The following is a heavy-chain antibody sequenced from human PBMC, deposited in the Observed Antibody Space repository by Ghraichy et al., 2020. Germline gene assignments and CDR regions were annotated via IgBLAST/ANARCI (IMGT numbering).Heavy chain of an antibody. Sequence: SVKVSCKASGYSFKDYYIHCVRQAPGQGLEWMGWINANAGGTSYPQIFQGRVSMTRDTSSSTVYMELNSLKSDDTAVYFCARILTGTSGFDYWGQGTLVTVSS. CDR3: ARILTGTSGFDY. J-gene: IGHJ4*02. CDR2: INANAGGT. CDR1: GYSFKDYY. D-gene: IGHD7-27*01. V-gene: IGHV1-2*02.